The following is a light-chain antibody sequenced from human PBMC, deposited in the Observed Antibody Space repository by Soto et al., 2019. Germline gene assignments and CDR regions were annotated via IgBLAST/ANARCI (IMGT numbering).Light chain of an antibody. CDR2: GAS. J-gene: IGKJ1*01. CDR3: QQYNNWPRT. V-gene: IGKV3-15*01. CDR1: QSVSSN. Sequence: EIVMTQSPANLYVSPGERATLSCRASQSVSSNLAWYQQKPGQAPRLLIYGASTRATGIPARFSGSGSGTEFTLTISSLQSEDFAVYYCQQYNNWPRTFGQGTKVDIK.